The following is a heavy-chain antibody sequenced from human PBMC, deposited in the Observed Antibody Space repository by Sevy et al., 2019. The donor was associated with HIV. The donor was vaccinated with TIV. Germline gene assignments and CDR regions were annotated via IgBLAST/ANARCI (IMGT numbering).Heavy chain of an antibody. CDR3: ARVQYSGTGVDAFDI. J-gene: IGHJ3*02. Sequence: GGSLRLSCAASGFTFSSYEMNWVRQAPGKGLEWVSYISSSGSTIYYADSVKGRFIISRDNAKNSLYLQMNSLRAEDTAVYYCARVQYSGTGVDAFDIWGQGTMVTVSS. CDR1: GFTFSSYE. CDR2: ISSSGSTI. V-gene: IGHV3-48*03. D-gene: IGHD1-26*01.